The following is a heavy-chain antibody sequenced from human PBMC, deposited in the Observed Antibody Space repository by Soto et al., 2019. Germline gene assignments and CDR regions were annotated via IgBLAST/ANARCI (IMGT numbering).Heavy chain of an antibody. J-gene: IGHJ4*02. Sequence: EVQLVESGGGLVKPGGSLRLSCAASGFTFSSYSMNWVRQAPGKGLEWVSSISSSSSYIYYADSVKGRFTISRDNVENSLYLQMNSLRAEDTAVYYCARDLYSSSARYFDYWGQGTLVTVSS. CDR3: ARDLYSSSARYFDY. D-gene: IGHD6-6*01. V-gene: IGHV3-21*01. CDR1: GFTFSSYS. CDR2: ISSSSSYI.